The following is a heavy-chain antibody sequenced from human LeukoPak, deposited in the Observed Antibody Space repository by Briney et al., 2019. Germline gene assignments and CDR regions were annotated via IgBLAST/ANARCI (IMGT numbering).Heavy chain of an antibody. J-gene: IGHJ5*02. D-gene: IGHD2-15*01. V-gene: IGHV5-10-1*01. CDR1: GYSFTSYW. CDR3: ARHSLGYCSGGSCYWFDP. CDR2: IDPSDSYT. Sequence: TGESLKISCKGSGYSFTSYWISWVRQMPGKGPEWMGRIDPSDSYTNYSPSFQGHVTISADKSISTAYLQWSSLKASDTTMYYCARHSLGYCSGGSCYWFDPWGQGTLVTVSS.